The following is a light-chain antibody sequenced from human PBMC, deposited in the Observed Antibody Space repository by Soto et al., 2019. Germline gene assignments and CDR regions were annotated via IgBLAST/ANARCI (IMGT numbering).Light chain of an antibody. Sequence: DIVMTQSRDSLAVSLGERATIHCKSSQSVLYSSNNKNYLAWYQQKPGQPPKLLIYWASTRESGVPDRFSGSGSGTDFTLTISSLQAEDVAVYYCQQYYSTPLTFGGGTKVDIK. V-gene: IGKV4-1*01. CDR1: QSVLYSSNNKNY. CDR2: WAS. CDR3: QQYYSTPLT. J-gene: IGKJ4*01.